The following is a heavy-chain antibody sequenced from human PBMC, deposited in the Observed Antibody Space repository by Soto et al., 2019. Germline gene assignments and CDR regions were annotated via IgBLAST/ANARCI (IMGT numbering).Heavy chain of an antibody. Sequence: PSETLSLTCTVSGVSISNSSYYWGWIRRPPGKGLEWIGTIYYRGITYYNPSLKSRVTISVDTSKNQFSLKLTSVPAADTAVYYCARHGSNWGQGTLVTVSS. J-gene: IGHJ4*02. CDR3: ARHGSN. CDR2: IYYRGIT. CDR1: GVSISNSSYY. V-gene: IGHV4-39*01.